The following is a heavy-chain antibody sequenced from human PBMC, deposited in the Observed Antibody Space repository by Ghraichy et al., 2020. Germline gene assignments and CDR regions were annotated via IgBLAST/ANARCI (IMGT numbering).Heavy chain of an antibody. J-gene: IGHJ5*02. CDR1: GDSVSRNRAA. CDR2: TYYRSKWYN. CDR3: ARDPADPGSWFDP. Sequence: SQTLSLTCAISGDSVSRNRAAWNWIRQSPSRGLEWLGRTYYRSKWYNDYAVSVRSRIIINPDTSKNQFSLQLNSVTPEDTAVYYCARDPADPGSWFDPWGQGTLVTVSS. D-gene: IGHD3-10*01. V-gene: IGHV6-1*01.